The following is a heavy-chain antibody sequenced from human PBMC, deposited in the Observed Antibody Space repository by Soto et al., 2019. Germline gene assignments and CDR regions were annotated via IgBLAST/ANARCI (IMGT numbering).Heavy chain of an antibody. V-gene: IGHV5-51*01. CDR2: IYPGDSDT. D-gene: IGHD3-10*01. CDR3: ARLMDRITMVRGVIGGMDV. CDR1: GYSFTSYW. J-gene: IGHJ6*02. Sequence: PGESLKISCKGSGYSFTSYWIGWVRQMPGKGLDWMGIIYPGDSDTRYSPSFQGQVTISADKSISTAYLQWSSLKASDTAMYYCARLMDRITMVRGVIGGMDVWGQGTTVTVSS.